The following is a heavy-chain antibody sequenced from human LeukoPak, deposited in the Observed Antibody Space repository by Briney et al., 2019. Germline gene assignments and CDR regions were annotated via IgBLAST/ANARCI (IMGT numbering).Heavy chain of an antibody. J-gene: IGHJ4*02. V-gene: IGHV3-66*02. CDR3: AETHDY. CDR2: IYSGGST. CDR1: GFTVSSHY. Sequence: GGSLRLSCSASGFTVSSHYMSWVRQAPGKGLEWVSVIYSGGSTYYADSVKGRFTISRDNSKNTLYLQMNSLRTEDTAVYYCAETHDYWGQGTLVTVSS.